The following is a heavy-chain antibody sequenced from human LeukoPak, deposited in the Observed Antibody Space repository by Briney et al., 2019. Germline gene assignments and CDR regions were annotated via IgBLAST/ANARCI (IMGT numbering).Heavy chain of an antibody. D-gene: IGHD3-9*01. CDR2: ISGSGGST. J-gene: IGHJ4*02. CDR1: GFTFSSYA. V-gene: IGHV3-23*01. CDR3: AKLRYFDWSYFDY. Sequence: PGESLRLSCAASGFTFSSYAMSWVRQAPGKGLEWVSAISGSGGSTYYADSVKGRFTISRDNSKNTLYLQMNSLRAEDTAVYYCAKLRYFDWSYFDYWGQGTLVTVSS.